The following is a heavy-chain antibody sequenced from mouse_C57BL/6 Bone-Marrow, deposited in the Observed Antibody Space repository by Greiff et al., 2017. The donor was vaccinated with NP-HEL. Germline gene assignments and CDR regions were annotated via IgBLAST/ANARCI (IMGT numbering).Heavy chain of an antibody. Sequence: EVQVVESGAELVRPGASVKLSCTASGFNIKDDYMHWVKQRPEQGLEWIGWIDPENGDTEYASKFQGKATITADTSSNTAYLQLSSLTSEDTAVYYCTTDYGSSYGYFDYWGQGTTLTVSS. CDR1: GFNIKDDY. J-gene: IGHJ2*01. V-gene: IGHV14-4*01. CDR3: TTDYGSSYGYFDY. D-gene: IGHD1-1*01. CDR2: IDPENGDT.